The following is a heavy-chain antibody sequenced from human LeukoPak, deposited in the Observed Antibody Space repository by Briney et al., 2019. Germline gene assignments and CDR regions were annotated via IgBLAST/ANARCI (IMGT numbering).Heavy chain of an antibody. CDR1: GGSISSYY. J-gene: IGHJ6*04. V-gene: IGHV4-59*01. D-gene: IGHD6-6*01. CDR3: ARLEYSSSVRPVTGVDV. CDR2: IYYTGST. Sequence: SETLSLTCTVSGGSISSYYWGWIRQPPGKGLEWIGYIYYTGSTNYNPSLKSRVTMSVDTSKNQLSLKLNSVAAADTAVYYCARLEYSSSVRPVTGVDVWGRGTTVTVSS.